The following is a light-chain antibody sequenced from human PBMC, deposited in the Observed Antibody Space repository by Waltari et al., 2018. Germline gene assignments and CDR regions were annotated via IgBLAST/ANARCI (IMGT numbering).Light chain of an antibody. CDR1: LSVLYSSNNKNY. CDR3: QQYYSTLWT. V-gene: IGKV4-1*01. J-gene: IGKJ1*01. Sequence: DIVMTQPPDSLAGSLGERATINCKSSLSVLYSSNNKNYLAWYQQKPGQPPKLLIYWASTRESGVPDRFSGSGSGTDFTLTISSLQAEDVAVYYCQQYYSTLWTFGQGTKVEIK. CDR2: WAS.